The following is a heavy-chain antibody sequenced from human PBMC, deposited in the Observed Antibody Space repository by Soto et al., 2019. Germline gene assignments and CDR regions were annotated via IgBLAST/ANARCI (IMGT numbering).Heavy chain of an antibody. D-gene: IGHD3-10*01. CDR1: GGSVSSSDYY. Sequence: PSATLSLTCTVSGGSVSSSDYYWGWIRHPPGKGLEWIGSVYYSGITYYNPSLKSRVTISVDTPKNQFSLRLRSVTAADTAVYYCARHQDSYYKDHFDYWGQGALVTVSS. J-gene: IGHJ4*02. CDR2: VYYSGIT. V-gene: IGHV4-39*01. CDR3: ARHQDSYYKDHFDY.